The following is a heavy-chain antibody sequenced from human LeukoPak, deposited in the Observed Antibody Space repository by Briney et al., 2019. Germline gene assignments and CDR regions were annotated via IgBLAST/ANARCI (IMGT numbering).Heavy chain of an antibody. Sequence: PSETLSLTCTVSGGSISSSSYYWGWIRQPPGKGLEWIGSIYYSGSTYYNPSLKSRVTISVDTSKNQFSLKLSSVTAADTAVYYCARPSPRRQCLVRRASGRAFDIWGQGTMVTVSS. CDR3: ARPSPRRQCLVRRASGRAFDI. V-gene: IGHV4-39*01. J-gene: IGHJ3*02. CDR2: IYYSGST. CDR1: GGSISSSSYY. D-gene: IGHD6-19*01.